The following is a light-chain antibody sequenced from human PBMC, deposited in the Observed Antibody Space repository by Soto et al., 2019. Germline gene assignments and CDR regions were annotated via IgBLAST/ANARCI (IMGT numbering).Light chain of an antibody. CDR3: QQYDSWPRT. CDR2: GAS. V-gene: IGKV3-15*01. Sequence: EIVMSQSPATLSVSPGQRATLSCRASQSVSSNLAWYQQKPGQAPRLLICGASTRTTGIPARFSGSGSGTEFTLTISSLQSEDFEVYYCQQYDSWPRTFGQGTQVEIE. CDR1: QSVSSN. J-gene: IGKJ1*01.